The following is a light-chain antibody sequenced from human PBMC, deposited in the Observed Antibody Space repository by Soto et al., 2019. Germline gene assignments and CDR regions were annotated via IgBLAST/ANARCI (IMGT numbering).Light chain of an antibody. CDR1: QDIGDY. CDR3: QQYDILPPFT. V-gene: IGKV1-33*01. CDR2: AAS. Sequence: DIQMTQSPSSLSASIGDRVTITCQASQDIGDYLNWYRQKPGKAPKLLIYAASNLEPDVPSRFRGSGSGTEFSLTITSLQPEDIATYYCQQYDILPPFTFGPGTKVDIK. J-gene: IGKJ3*01.